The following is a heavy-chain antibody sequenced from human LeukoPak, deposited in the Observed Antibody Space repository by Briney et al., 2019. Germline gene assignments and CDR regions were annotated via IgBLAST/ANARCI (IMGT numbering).Heavy chain of an antibody. Sequence: PSETLSLTCAVSGGSISSSNWWSWVRQPPGKGLEWIGEIYHSGSTNYNPSLKSRVTISVDKSKNQFSLKLSSVTAADTAVYYCARDRRITMVRGVIIESVYYYYGMDVWGQGTTVTVSS. D-gene: IGHD3-10*01. CDR3: ARDRRITMVRGVIIESVYYYYGMDV. V-gene: IGHV4-4*02. CDR2: IYHSGST. J-gene: IGHJ6*02. CDR1: GGSISSSNW.